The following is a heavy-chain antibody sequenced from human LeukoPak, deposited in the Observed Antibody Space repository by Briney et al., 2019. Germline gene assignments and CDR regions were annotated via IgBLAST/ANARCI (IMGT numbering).Heavy chain of an antibody. V-gene: IGHV1-46*01. D-gene: IGHD1-14*01. J-gene: IGHJ4*02. Sequence: ASVKVSCKASGYTLTRYYMHWVRQAPGQGLEWLGIINPSSGGTDYAKKFQGRLTMTRDTSTSTVYMELSSLRSEDTAVYYCATLSGFSSGIGNPFDSWGQGTLVTVSS. CDR3: ATLSGFSSGIGNPFDS. CDR1: GYTLTRYY. CDR2: INPSSGGT.